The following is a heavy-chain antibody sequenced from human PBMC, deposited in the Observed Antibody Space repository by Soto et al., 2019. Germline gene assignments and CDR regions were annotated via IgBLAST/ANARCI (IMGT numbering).Heavy chain of an antibody. Sequence: GGSLRLSCAASGLSVSTNFMSWVRQAPGKGLEWLAVIYSGGKTFYADSVKGRFTISKDNSKNTLSLQMNSLRAEDTAVYYCKRDETAERPSQFYHYCMDVWGQGTTVTVSS. J-gene: IGHJ6*02. CDR2: IYSGGKT. CDR3: KRDETAERPSQFYHYCMDV. CDR1: GLSVSTNF. V-gene: IGHV3-53*01.